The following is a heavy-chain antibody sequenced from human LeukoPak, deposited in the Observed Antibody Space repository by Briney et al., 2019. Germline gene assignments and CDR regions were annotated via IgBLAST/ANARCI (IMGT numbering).Heavy chain of an antibody. Sequence: GGSLRLSCAASGFTFSSYAMHWVRQAPGKGLEWVGRIKSKTDGGTTDYAAPVKGRFTISRDDSRNTLYLQMNSLKTEDTAVYYCTTVRVGATADYWGQGTLVTVSS. D-gene: IGHD1-26*01. J-gene: IGHJ4*02. CDR2: IKSKTDGGTT. V-gene: IGHV3-15*01. CDR1: GFTFSSYA. CDR3: TTVRVGATADY.